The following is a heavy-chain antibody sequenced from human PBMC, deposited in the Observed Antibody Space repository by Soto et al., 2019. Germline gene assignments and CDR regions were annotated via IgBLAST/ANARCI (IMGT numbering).Heavy chain of an antibody. Sequence: GGSLRLSCAASGFTFSGSAMHWVRQASGKGLEWVGRIRSKANSYATAYAASVKGRFTISRDDSKNTAYLQMNSLKTEDTAVYYCTRHVYGDYGTGTDYWGQGTLVTVSS. D-gene: IGHD4-17*01. CDR1: GFTFSGSA. CDR3: TRHVYGDYGTGTDY. V-gene: IGHV3-73*01. J-gene: IGHJ4*02. CDR2: IRSKANSYAT.